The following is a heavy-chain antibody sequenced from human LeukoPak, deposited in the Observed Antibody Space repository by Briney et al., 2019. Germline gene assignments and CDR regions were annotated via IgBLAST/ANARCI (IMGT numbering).Heavy chain of an antibody. CDR2: IWYDGSNK. V-gene: IGHV3-33*01. D-gene: IGHD2-15*01. Sequence: GGSLRLSCAASGFTFSSYGMHWVRQAPGKGLEWVAVIWYDGSNKYYADSVKGRFTISRDNSKNTLYLQMNSLRAEDTAVYYCTTDRSIVVVVAAHGFDPWGQGTLVTVSS. J-gene: IGHJ5*02. CDR1: GFTFSSYG. CDR3: TTDRSIVVVVAAHGFDP.